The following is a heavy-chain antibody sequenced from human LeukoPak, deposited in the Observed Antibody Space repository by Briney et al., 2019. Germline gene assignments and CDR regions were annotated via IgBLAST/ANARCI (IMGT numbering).Heavy chain of an antibody. CDR1: GFTFSSYT. CDR3: ARALTTLTYEGY. D-gene: IGHD1-1*01. J-gene: IGHJ4*02. Sequence: GGSLGLSCPASGFTFSSYTMHWIRQAPGKGLEWVSSISGSNSYIFYADSVKGRFTVSRDNAKDSLYLQMNSLRAEDTAVYYCARALTTLTYEGYWGQGTLVTVSP. CDR2: ISGSNSYI. V-gene: IGHV3-21*01.